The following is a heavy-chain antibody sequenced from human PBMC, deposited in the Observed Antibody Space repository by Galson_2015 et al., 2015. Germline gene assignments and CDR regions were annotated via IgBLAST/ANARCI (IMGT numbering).Heavy chain of an antibody. J-gene: IGHJ4*02. CDR2: ISYDGSNK. V-gene: IGHV3-30*03. D-gene: IGHD3-22*01. Sequence: SLRLSCAASGFTFSSYGMHWVRQAPGKGLEWVAVISYDGSNKYYADSVKGRFTISRDNSKNTLYLQMNSLRAEDTAVYYCARVGAYYYYDSSGHDYWGQGTLVTVSS. CDR1: GFTFSSYG. CDR3: ARVGAYYYYDSSGHDY.